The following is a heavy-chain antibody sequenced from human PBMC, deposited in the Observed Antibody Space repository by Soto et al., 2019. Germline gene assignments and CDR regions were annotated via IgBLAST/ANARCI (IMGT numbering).Heavy chain of an antibody. J-gene: IGHJ3*02. Sequence: QVQLVESGGGVVQPGTSLRLSCAASGFTFSSYAMHWVRQAPGKGLEWVAVISYDGYNTYYADSVKGRFTISRDKSKNTLYLQMNSLRAEDTAVYYCARGPYCSGGTCFGSQSAFDIWGKGTMVTVSS. CDR1: GFTFSSYA. V-gene: IGHV3-30-3*01. CDR3: ARGPYCSGGTCFGSQSAFDI. CDR2: ISYDGYNT. D-gene: IGHD2-15*01.